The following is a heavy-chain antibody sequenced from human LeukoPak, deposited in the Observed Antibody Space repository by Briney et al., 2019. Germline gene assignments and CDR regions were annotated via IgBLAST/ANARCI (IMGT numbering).Heavy chain of an antibody. V-gene: IGHV1-46*01. Sequence: ASVKVSCKASGYTFTSYYIHWVRQAPGQGLEWMGIINPSGGSTNYAQKFQGRFTMTRDTSTSTVYMELSSLRSEDTAVCYCARPPPIATGGSSEPGYFDYWGQGTLVTVSS. CDR1: GYTFTSYY. CDR2: INPSGGST. CDR3: ARPPPIATGGSSEPGYFDY. D-gene: IGHD6-13*01. J-gene: IGHJ4*02.